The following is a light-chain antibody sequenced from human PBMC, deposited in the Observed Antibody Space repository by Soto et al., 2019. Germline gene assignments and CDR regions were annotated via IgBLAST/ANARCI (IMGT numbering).Light chain of an antibody. Sequence: DIQMTQSPSTLSASVGDRVTITCRASQSISSWLAWYQQKLGKAPKLLIYKASNLESGVPSRFSGSGSGTEFTLTISSLQPDDFATYYCQQYNIYLKTVGQGTKVDIK. J-gene: IGKJ1*01. CDR1: QSISSW. V-gene: IGKV1-5*03. CDR3: QQYNIYLKT. CDR2: KAS.